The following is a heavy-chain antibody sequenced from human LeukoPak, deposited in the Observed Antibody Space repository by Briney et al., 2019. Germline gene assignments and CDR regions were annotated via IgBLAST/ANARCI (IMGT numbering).Heavy chain of an antibody. CDR2: ISSSGSTI. D-gene: IGHD2-15*01. V-gene: IGHV3-48*03. J-gene: IGHJ4*02. Sequence: PGGSLRLSCAASGFTFSSYEMNWVRQAPGEGLEWVSYISSSGSTIYYADSVKGRFTISRDNSKNTLYLQMNSLRAEDTAVYYCAKVQVVVAATTDWGQGTLVTVSS. CDR1: GFTFSSYE. CDR3: AKVQVVVAATTD.